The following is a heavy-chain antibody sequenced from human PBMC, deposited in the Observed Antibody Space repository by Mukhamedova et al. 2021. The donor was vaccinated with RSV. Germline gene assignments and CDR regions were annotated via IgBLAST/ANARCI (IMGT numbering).Heavy chain of an antibody. D-gene: IGHD2-2*01. V-gene: IGHV1-69*15. CDR3: ASTTLSIVVVPAGAFDI. CDR2: IIPIFGTA. Sequence: VRQAPGQGLEWMGRIIPIFGTANYAQKFQGRVTITADESTSTAYMELSSLRSEDTAVYYCASTTLSIVVVPAGAFDIWGQGTKV. J-gene: IGHJ3*02.